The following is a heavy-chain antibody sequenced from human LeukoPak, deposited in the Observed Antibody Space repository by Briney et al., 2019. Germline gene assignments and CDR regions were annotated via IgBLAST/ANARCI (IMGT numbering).Heavy chain of an antibody. Sequence: SGTLPLTCAVSGGSISSYNWWSWVRQPPGKGLEWIGEIYHSGSANYNPSLKSRVTISVDKSKNQFSLKLSSVTAADTAVYYCARDPLYCGGDCYSTGSDYWGQGTLVTVSS. CDR1: GGSISSYNW. CDR2: IYHSGSA. J-gene: IGHJ4*02. CDR3: ARDPLYCGGDCYSTGSDY. V-gene: IGHV4-4*02. D-gene: IGHD2-21*02.